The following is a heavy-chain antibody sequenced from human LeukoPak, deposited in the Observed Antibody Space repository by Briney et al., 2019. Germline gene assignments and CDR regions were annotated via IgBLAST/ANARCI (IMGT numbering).Heavy chain of an antibody. Sequence: GASLRLSCAVSGFTVSSYDMNWVRQAPGKGLEWVSSISSRSTSIYYADSVKDRLTISRDKATNSLYLQMNSLRTEDTAVTLCARDYIAYDPLDYWGQRSLVTVPS. V-gene: IGHV3-21*01. CDR1: GFTVSSYD. D-gene: IGHD3-3*01. CDR3: ARDYIAYDPLDY. J-gene: IGHJ4*02. CDR2: ISSRSTSI.